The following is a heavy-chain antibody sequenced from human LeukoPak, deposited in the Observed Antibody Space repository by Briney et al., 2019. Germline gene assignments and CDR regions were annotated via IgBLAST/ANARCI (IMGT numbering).Heavy chain of an antibody. Sequence: PGRSLRLSCAASGFTFSDYNMHWVRQAPGKGLDWVALMSPDGNKKYYADSVKGRFTISRDNSKNTVDLQLNSLRAEDTAVYYCARDLIGRYTSDYCGQGTLVTVSS. CDR2: MSPDGNKK. D-gene: IGHD3-10*01. V-gene: IGHV3-30-3*01. J-gene: IGHJ4*02. CDR1: GFTFSDYN. CDR3: ARDLIGRYTSDY.